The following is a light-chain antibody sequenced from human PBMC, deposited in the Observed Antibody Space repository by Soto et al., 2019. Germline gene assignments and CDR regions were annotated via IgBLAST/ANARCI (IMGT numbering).Light chain of an antibody. CDR3: QHPGT. J-gene: IGKJ1*01. V-gene: IGKV3-20*01. Sequence: EIVLTQSPVTLSLSPWERATLSCRASQSISSFYLAWYQQKPGQAPRFLIYGASSRATGIPDRFSGSGSGTDFTLTISRLEPEDFAVYYCQHPGTFGQGTKVDIK. CDR1: QSISSFY. CDR2: GAS.